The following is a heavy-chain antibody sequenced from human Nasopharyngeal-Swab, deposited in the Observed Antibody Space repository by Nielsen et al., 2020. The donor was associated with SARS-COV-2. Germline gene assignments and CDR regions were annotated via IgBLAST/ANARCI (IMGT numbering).Heavy chain of an antibody. CDR2: IRSKANSYAT. V-gene: IGHV3-73*01. CDR1: GFSFSDSA. CDR3: SSEGILTGYIYYYGMDV. Sequence: SCGASGFSFSDSAMHWVRQASGTGPEWVGRIRSKANSYATGYAESVKGRFTISRDDSKNTAYLQMNSLKTEDTAVYYCSSEGILTGYIYYYGMDVWGQGTTVTVSS. J-gene: IGHJ6*02. D-gene: IGHD3-9*01.